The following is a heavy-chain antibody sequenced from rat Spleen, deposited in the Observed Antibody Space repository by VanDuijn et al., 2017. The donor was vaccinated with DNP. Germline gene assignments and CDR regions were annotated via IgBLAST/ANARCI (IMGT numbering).Heavy chain of an antibody. CDR2: ISYSGST. CDR3: AIQLGVFDY. CDR1: GYSITSNY. V-gene: IGHV3-1*01. Sequence: EVQLQESGPGLVKPSQSLSLTCSVTGYSITSNYWGWIRKFPGNKMEWIGHISYSGSTSYNPSLKSRVSITRDTSKIQFFLQINSVTVEDTATYYCAIQLGVFDYWGQGVMGTVSS. D-gene: IGHD5-1*01. J-gene: IGHJ2*01.